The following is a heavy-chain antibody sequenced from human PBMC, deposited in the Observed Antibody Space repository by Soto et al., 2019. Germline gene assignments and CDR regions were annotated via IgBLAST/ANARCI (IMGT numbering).Heavy chain of an antibody. CDR2: ISAYNANA. V-gene: IGHV1-18*01. CDR3: ARENSYFDY. CDR1: GYTFRNFG. Sequence: QIQLLQSGAEVKKPGASVKVTCKASGYTFRNFGISWVRQAPGQGLEWMGWISAYNANANYAQKFQGRHTKTADTSTSTAYMELRSLRSDDTAVYYCARENSYFDYWGQGTLVTVSS. J-gene: IGHJ4*02.